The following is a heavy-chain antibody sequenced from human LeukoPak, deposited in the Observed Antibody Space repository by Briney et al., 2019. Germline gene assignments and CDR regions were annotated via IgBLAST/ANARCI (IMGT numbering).Heavy chain of an antibody. D-gene: IGHD5-12*01. Sequence: GGSLRLSCAASGLTFSSYAMSWVRQAPGKGLEWVSAISGSGGSTYYADSVKGRFTISRDNSKNTLYLQMNSLRAEDTAVYYCAKSGGYDPGEGIDYWGQGTLVTVSS. CDR2: ISGSGGST. V-gene: IGHV3-23*01. J-gene: IGHJ4*02. CDR1: GLTFSSYA. CDR3: AKSGGYDPGEGIDY.